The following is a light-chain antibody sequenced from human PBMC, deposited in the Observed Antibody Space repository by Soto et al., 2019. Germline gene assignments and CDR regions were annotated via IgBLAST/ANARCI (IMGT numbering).Light chain of an antibody. J-gene: IGKJ1*01. Sequence: EIVLTQSPGTLSLSPGERATLSCRSSQSVSSSYLAWYQHKPDQAPRLLIYDVSSRATGIPDRFSGSGCGTTFIITTIRMEPEDLAVYSCQQYGRSPAVVQGTKVETK. CDR2: DVS. V-gene: IGKV3-20*01. CDR3: QQYGRSPA. CDR1: QSVSSSY.